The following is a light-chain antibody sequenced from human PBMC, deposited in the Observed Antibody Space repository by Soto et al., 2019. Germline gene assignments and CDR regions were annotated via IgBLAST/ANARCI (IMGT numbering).Light chain of an antibody. CDR3: AVWDQSLTGWV. J-gene: IGLJ3*02. CDR2: SND. V-gene: IGLV1-47*02. CDR1: SSNIGNTY. Sequence: QSVLTQPPSASGTPGQRVTISCSGSSSNIGNTYVNWYQQFPGTAPKLLIFSNDHRPSGVPARFFGSKSGTSASLAITGLRSEDEADYYCAVWDQSLTGWVFGGGTKLTVL.